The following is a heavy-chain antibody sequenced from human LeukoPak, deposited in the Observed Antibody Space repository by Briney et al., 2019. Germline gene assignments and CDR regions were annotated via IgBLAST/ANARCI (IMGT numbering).Heavy chain of an antibody. CDR2: IIPIFGTA. J-gene: IGHJ6*03. D-gene: IGHD1-26*01. CDR1: GGTLSSYA. CDR3: ASHSGSYLYYYYYYMDV. V-gene: IGHV1-69*05. Sequence: GSSVKVSCKASGGTLSSYAISWVRQAPGQGLEWMGGIIPIFGTANYAQKFQGRVTITTDESTSTAYMELSSLRSEDTAVYYCASHSGSYLYYYYYYMDVWGKGTTVTVSS.